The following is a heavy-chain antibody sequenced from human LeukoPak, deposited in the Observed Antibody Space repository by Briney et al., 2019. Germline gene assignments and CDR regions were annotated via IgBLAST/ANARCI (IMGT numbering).Heavy chain of an antibody. V-gene: IGHV3-23*01. Sequence: PGRSLRLSCAASGFTFSSYAMSWVRQAPGKGLEWVSAISGSGGSTYYADSGKGRFTISRHNPKNTLYLQMNSLRAEDTAVYYCANYKELLLILVYWGQGTLVTVSS. CDR2: ISGSGGST. J-gene: IGHJ4*02. CDR1: GFTFSSYA. CDR3: ANYKELLLILVY. D-gene: IGHD1-26*01.